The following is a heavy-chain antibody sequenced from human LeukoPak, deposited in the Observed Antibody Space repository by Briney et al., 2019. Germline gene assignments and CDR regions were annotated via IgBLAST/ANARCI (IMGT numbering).Heavy chain of an antibody. CDR1: GGSFSGYY. CDR2: INHSGST. CDR3: ARGTKYGY. Sequence: SETLSLTCAVYGGSFSGYYWSWIRQPPGKGLEWIGEINHSGSTNYNPSLKSRVTISVDTSKNQFSLKLSSVTAADTAVYCCARGTKYGYWGQGTLVTVSS. J-gene: IGHJ4*02. V-gene: IGHV4-34*01. D-gene: IGHD2-2*01.